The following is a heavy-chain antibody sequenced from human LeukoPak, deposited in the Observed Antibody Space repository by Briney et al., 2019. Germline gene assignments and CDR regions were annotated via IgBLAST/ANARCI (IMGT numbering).Heavy chain of an antibody. CDR3: ARDRGDFDWLLLARFDY. CDR1: GGSFSGYY. J-gene: IGHJ4*02. CDR2: INHSGST. Sequence: SETLSLTCAVYGGSFSGYYWSWIRQPPGKGLEWIGEINHSGSTNYNPSLKSRVTISVDTSKNQFSLKLSSVTAADTAVYYCARDRGDFDWLLLARFDYWGQGTLVTVSS. V-gene: IGHV4-34*01. D-gene: IGHD3-9*01.